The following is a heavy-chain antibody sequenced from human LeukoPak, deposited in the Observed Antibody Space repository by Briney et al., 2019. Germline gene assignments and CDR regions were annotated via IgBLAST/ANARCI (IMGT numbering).Heavy chain of an antibody. CDR1: GFTFDDYA. CDR2: ISGDGGST. J-gene: IGHJ6*02. Sequence: GGSLRLSCAASGFTFDDYAMHWVRQAPGKGLEWVSLISGDGGSTYFADSVKGRFTISRDNSKNSLYLQMNSLRTEDTALYYCAKDMLEDTAMGHYYYYGMDVWGQGTTVTVSS. V-gene: IGHV3-43*02. D-gene: IGHD5-18*01. CDR3: AKDMLEDTAMGHYYYYGMDV.